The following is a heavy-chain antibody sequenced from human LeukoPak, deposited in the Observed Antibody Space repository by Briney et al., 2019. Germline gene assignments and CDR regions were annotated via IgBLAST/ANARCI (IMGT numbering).Heavy chain of an antibody. J-gene: IGHJ5*02. CDR3: ARGIWFGVLLYGDNWFDP. CDR1: GYTFTGYY. CDR2: INPNSGGT. V-gene: IGHV1-2*02. D-gene: IGHD3-10*01. Sequence: ASVKVSCKASGYTFTGYYMHWVRQAPGQGLEWMGWINPNSGGTNYAQKFQGRVTMTRDTSISTAYMELSRLRSDDTAVYYCARGIWFGVLLYGDNWFDPWGQGTLVTVSS.